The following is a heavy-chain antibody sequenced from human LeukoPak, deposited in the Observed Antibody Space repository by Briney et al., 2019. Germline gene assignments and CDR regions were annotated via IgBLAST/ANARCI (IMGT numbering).Heavy chain of an antibody. Sequence: SETLSLTCTVSGGSISSHRYYWGWIRQPPGKGLEWIGTVFNSGITQYNPSLKSRVTISVDTSKNQFSLKLSSVTAADTAVYYCARQEGARFYYSSTSCRSRPLYFDYWGQGTLVTVSS. CDR1: GGSISSHRYY. CDR3: ARQEGARFYYSSTSCRSRPLYFDY. V-gene: IGHV4-39*01. D-gene: IGHD2-2*01. J-gene: IGHJ4*02. CDR2: VFNSGIT.